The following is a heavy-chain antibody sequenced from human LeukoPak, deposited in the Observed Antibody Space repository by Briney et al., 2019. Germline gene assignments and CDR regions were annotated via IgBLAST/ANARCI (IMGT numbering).Heavy chain of an antibody. D-gene: IGHD6-13*01. CDR1: GGTFSSYA. CDR3: ASGIAAAGHFQH. J-gene: IGHJ1*01. V-gene: IGHV1-69*05. CDR2: IIPIFGTA. Sequence: ASVKVSCKASGGTFSSYAISWVRQAPGQGLEWMGRIIPIFGTANYAQKFQGRVTITTDESTSTAYMELSSLRSEDTAVYYCASGIAAAGHFQHWGQGTLVTVSS.